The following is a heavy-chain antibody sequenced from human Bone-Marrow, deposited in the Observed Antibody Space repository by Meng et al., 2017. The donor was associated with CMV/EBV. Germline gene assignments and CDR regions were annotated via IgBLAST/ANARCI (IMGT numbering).Heavy chain of an antibody. Sequence: SVKVSCKASGGTFSSYTISWVRQAPGQGLEWMGGIIPILGIANYAQKFQGRVTITADKSTSTAYMELSSLRSEDTAVYYCARSLYGGSTRGVWYYFDYWGQGPLVTVSS. CDR2: IIPILGIA. CDR1: GGTFSSYT. D-gene: IGHD5-12*01. J-gene: IGHJ4*02. V-gene: IGHV1-69*10. CDR3: ARSLYGGSTRGVWYYFDY.